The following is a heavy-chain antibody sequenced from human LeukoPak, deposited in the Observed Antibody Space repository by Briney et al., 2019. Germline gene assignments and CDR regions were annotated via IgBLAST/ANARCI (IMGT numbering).Heavy chain of an antibody. CDR1: GGSISSGDYY. CDR3: ASLTVYATHPFDY. J-gene: IGHJ4*02. CDR2: IYYSGST. D-gene: IGHD2-8*01. V-gene: IGHV4-39*01. Sequence: SETLSLTCTVSGGSISSGDYYWSWIRQPPGKGLEWIGSIYYSGSTYYNPSLKSRVTISVDTSKNQFSLKLSSVTAADTAVYYCASLTVYATHPFDYWGQGTLVTVSS.